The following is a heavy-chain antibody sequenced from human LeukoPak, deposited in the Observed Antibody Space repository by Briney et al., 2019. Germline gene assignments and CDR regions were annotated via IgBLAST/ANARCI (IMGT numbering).Heavy chain of an antibody. D-gene: IGHD6-13*01. Sequence: GGSLRLSWAASGFTFSSYSMNWVRQAPGKGLEWVSSISSSSSYIYYADSVKGRFTISRDNAKNSLYLQMNSLRAEDTAVYYCARDYSSSWYGGYYFDYWGQGTLVTVSS. CDR2: ISSSSSYI. J-gene: IGHJ4*02. CDR3: ARDYSSSWYGGYYFDY. V-gene: IGHV3-21*01. CDR1: GFTFSSYS.